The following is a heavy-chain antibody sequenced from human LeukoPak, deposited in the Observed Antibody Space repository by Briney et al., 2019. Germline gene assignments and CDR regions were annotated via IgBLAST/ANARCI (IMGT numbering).Heavy chain of an antibody. CDR2: IIGSGGST. J-gene: IGHJ4*02. D-gene: IGHD6-19*01. Sequence: GGSLRLSCAASGFTFSSMPIGGVGRAPGKGWGGASAIIGSGGSTYYADSVKGRFTISRDNSKNTLYLQMNSLRAEDTAVYYCAKEGLTAPGIAVAGGGYFDYWGQGTLVTVSS. CDR3: AKEGLTAPGIAVAGGGYFDY. CDR1: GFTFSSMP. V-gene: IGHV3-23*01.